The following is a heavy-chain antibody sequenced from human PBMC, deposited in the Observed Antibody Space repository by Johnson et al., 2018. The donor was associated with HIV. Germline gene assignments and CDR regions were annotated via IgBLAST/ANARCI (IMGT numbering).Heavy chain of an antibody. V-gene: IGHV3-66*01. Sequence: VQLVESGGGLVQRGGSLRLSCVASGFNFSSYAMSWVRQAPGKGLEWVSVIYSGGSTYYADSVKGRFNISRDNSKNKLYLQMNSLRAEDTAVYYCARDLSEGELGHAFDIWGQGTMVTVSS. CDR1: GFNFSSYA. J-gene: IGHJ3*02. CDR3: ARDLSEGELGHAFDI. D-gene: IGHD1-26*01. CDR2: IYSGGST.